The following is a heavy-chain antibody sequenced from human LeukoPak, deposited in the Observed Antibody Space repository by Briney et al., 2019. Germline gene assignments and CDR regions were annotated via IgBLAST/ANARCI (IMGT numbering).Heavy chain of an antibody. D-gene: IGHD6-19*01. Sequence: GGSLRLSCAASGFTFSNAWMSWVRQAPGKGLEWVGRIKSKTDGGTTDYAAPVKGRFTISRDDSKNTLYLQMNSLKTEDTAVYYCTSYLRSSGWPDYWGQGTLVTVSS. V-gene: IGHV3-15*01. CDR3: TSYLRSSGWPDY. CDR2: IKSKTDGGTT. CDR1: GFTFSNAW. J-gene: IGHJ4*02.